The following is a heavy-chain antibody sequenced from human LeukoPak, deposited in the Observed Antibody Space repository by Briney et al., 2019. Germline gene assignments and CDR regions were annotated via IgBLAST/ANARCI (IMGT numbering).Heavy chain of an antibody. CDR2: INTSGSP. CDR3: ATGTGGFDY. J-gene: IGHJ4*02. V-gene: IGHV4-4*07. D-gene: IGHD7-27*01. Sequence: PSETLSLTCTLSGGSMSNYYWNWIRQPAGKGLEWIGRINTSGSPNYNPSLKSRVTMSVDTSKNQFSLKLTSVTAADTAVYYCATGTGGFDYWGQGTLVTVSS. CDR1: GGSMSNYY.